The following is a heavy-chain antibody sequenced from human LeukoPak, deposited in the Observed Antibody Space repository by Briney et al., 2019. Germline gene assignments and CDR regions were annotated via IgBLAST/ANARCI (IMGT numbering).Heavy chain of an antibody. CDR1: GYTYTSYY. CDR2: INSSGGST. CDR3: AREDPLGEQCLFY. J-gene: IGHJ4*02. V-gene: IGHV1-46*04. Sequence: ASVKVSCKSSGYTYTSYYMHWVRQARGQGLEGMGIINSSGGSTSYAQKLRDGVTIHRDTHPHTVYMELSSQRSDDTDVYYCAREDPLGEQCLFYWGQGTLVTVSS. D-gene: IGHD5/OR15-5a*01.